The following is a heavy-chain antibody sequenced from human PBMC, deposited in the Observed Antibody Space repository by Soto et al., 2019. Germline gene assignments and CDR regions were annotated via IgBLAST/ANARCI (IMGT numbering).Heavy chain of an antibody. CDR3: ASSIAAAGWWFDP. V-gene: IGHV4-59*01. CDR1: GGSSSSYY. Sequence: PSETLSLTCTVSGGSSSSYYGSWIRQPPGKGLEWIGYIYYSGSTNYNPSLKSRVTISVDTSKNQFSLKLSSVTAADTAVYYCASSIAAAGWWFDPWGQGTLVTVSS. CDR2: IYYSGST. J-gene: IGHJ5*02. D-gene: IGHD6-13*01.